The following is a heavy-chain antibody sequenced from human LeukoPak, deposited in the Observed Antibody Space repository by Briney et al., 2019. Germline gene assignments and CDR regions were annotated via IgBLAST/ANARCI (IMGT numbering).Heavy chain of an antibody. V-gene: IGHV4-34*01. CDR2: INHSGST. Sequence: SQTLSLTCAVYGGSFSGYYWSWIRQPPGKGLEWIGEINHSGSTNYNPSLKSRVTISVDTSKNQFSLKLSSVTAADTAVYYCARGRLRMNDYWGQGTLVTVSS. CDR1: GGSFSGYY. J-gene: IGHJ4*02. D-gene: IGHD4-17*01. CDR3: ARGRLRMNDY.